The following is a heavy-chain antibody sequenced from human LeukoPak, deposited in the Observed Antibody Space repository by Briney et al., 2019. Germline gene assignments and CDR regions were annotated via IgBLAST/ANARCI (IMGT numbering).Heavy chain of an antibody. D-gene: IGHD3-16*02. CDR1: GFTFSNYA. Sequence: GGSLRLSCAASGFTFSNYAMSWVRQAPGEGLEWVSAISGSGGKTHYADSVIGRFTISRDNSKNTLFLQMNSLRAEDTAIYYCGPSLGELSQSSLFDYWGQGTLVTVSS. J-gene: IGHJ4*02. CDR2: ISGSGGKT. CDR3: GPSLGELSQSSLFDY. V-gene: IGHV3-23*01.